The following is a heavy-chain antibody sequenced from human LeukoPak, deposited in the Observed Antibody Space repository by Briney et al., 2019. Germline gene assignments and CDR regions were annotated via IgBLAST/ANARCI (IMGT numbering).Heavy chain of an antibody. D-gene: IGHD6-13*01. Sequence: QAGGSLRLSCAASGFTFSSYAMSWVRQAPGKGLEWVSAISGSGGSTYYADSVKGRFTISRDNYKNTLYLQMNSLRAEDTAVYYCAKGRRGIAAAGIDYWGQGTLVTVSS. CDR3: AKGRRGIAAAGIDY. CDR1: GFTFSSYA. J-gene: IGHJ4*02. CDR2: ISGSGGST. V-gene: IGHV3-23*01.